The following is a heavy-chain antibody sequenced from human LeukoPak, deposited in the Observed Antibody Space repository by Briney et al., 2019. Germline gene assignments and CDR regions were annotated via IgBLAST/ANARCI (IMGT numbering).Heavy chain of an antibody. CDR3: ARGGSGLYDILTGQEFDY. CDR1: GFTFSSYE. D-gene: IGHD3-9*01. Sequence: PGGSQRLSCAASGFTFSSYEMNWVRQAPGKGLEWVSYISSSGSTIYYADSVKGRFTISRDNAKNSLYLQMNSLRAEDTAVYYCARGGSGLYDILTGQEFDYWGQGTLVTVSS. J-gene: IGHJ4*02. CDR2: ISSSGSTI. V-gene: IGHV3-48*03.